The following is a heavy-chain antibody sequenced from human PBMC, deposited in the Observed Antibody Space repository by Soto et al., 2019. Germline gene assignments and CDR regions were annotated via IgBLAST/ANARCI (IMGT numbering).Heavy chain of an antibody. CDR3: ARDLRFCVIKSCFANGYYYYAMNV. V-gene: IGHV4-31*03. J-gene: IGHJ6*02. CDR1: GVSISSGGYY. CDR2: ISYSGST. D-gene: IGHD2-15*01. Sequence: PSETLSLTCTVSGVSISSGGYYWSWIRQHPGTGLEWIGYISYSGSTYYNPSLKSRVTISVDTSKNQFSLILNSVTAADTAVYYCARDLRFCVIKSCFANGYYYYAMNVWGQGTTVTVS.